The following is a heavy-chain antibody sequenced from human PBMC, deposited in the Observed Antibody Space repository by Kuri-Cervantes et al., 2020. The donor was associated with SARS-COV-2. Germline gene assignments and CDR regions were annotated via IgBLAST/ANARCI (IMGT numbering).Heavy chain of an antibody. D-gene: IGHD3-16*01. J-gene: IGHJ4*02. CDR2: ISSSSSQR. CDR1: GFTFSTYS. CDR3: AREWGDY. V-gene: IGHV3-21*01. Sequence: LSLTCAASGFTFSTYSMTWVRQAPGKGPEWVSSISSSSSQRYYVDSVKGRFTISRDNAKNSLYLQMNSLRAEDTAVYYCAREWGDYWGQGTLVTVSS.